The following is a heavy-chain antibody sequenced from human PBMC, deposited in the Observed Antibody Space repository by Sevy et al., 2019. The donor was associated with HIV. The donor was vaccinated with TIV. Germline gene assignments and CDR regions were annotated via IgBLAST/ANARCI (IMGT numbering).Heavy chain of an antibody. D-gene: IGHD3-22*01. CDR2: FEPEDDET. CDR3: ATTKDYYESSGSPFDY. J-gene: IGHJ4*02. Sequence: ASVKVSCKVSGYTLPQLSMHWVRQAPGKGLEWMGSFEPEDDETLYAQNFQDRVTMTEDTSTGTAYMELRTLRSEDTALYYCATTKDYYESSGSPFDYWGQGTLVTVSS. CDR1: GYTLPQLS. V-gene: IGHV1-24*01.